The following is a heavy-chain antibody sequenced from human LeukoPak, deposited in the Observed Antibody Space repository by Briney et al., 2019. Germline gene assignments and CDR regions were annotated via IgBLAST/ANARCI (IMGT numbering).Heavy chain of an antibody. J-gene: IGHJ4*02. V-gene: IGHV3-73*01. Sequence: GGSLRLSCAASGFTFSGSAMHWVRQASGKGLEWVGRIRSKANSYATAYAASVKGRFTISRDDSKNTAYPQMNSLKTEDTAVYYCTRTKGYCSSTSCYQIDYWGQGTLVTVSS. CDR1: GFTFSGSA. D-gene: IGHD2-2*01. CDR3: TRTKGYCSSTSCYQIDY. CDR2: IRSKANSYAT.